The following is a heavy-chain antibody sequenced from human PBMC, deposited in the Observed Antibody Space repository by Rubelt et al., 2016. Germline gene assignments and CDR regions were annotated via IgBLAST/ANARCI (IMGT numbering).Heavy chain of an antibody. CDR2: IHYSGHI. V-gene: IGHV4-39*07. CDR1: GGSITSSSHY. Sequence: QLHLQESGPGLVKPSETLSLTCTVSGGSITSSSHYWAWIRQPPGKGLEWIASIHYSGHITYNPSLQSRVTISLDTSASQFSLKLNAVTAADTAVYYCARNIKTASMDVWGQGTTVTVSS. D-gene: IGHD1-14*01. J-gene: IGHJ6*02. CDR3: ARNIKTASMDV.